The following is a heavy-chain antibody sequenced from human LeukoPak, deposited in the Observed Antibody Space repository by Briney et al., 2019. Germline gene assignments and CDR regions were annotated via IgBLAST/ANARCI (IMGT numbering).Heavy chain of an antibody. V-gene: IGHV3-23*01. Sequence: GGSLGLSCAASGFTFSSYAMNWVRQAPGKGLEWVSSISGSGGSTYYADSVKGRFTISRDNSKNALDLHMSSLRAEDTAVYYCSKQPYFDNSGYSEYWGRGTLVTVSS. CDR1: GFTFSSYA. CDR3: SKQPYFDNSGYSEY. D-gene: IGHD3-22*01. CDR2: ISGSGGST. J-gene: IGHJ4*02.